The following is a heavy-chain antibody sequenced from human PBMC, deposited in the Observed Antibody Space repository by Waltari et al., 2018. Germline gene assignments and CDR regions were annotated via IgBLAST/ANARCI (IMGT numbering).Heavy chain of an antibody. CDR3: ARGGGGYDKYYFDL. CDR2: VYQSGST. CDR1: GGSISRPYY. J-gene: IGHJ4*02. V-gene: IGHV4-30-4*01. D-gene: IGHD5-12*01. Sequence: QVPLQESGPGPVKPSQTLTLACHFPGGSISRPYYWSWIRQSPGKGLEWIGYVYQSGSTLYNPTLNNRVTMSVDRSKNQFSLRLTSLTAADTAVYFCARGGGGYDKYYFDLWGQGTLVTVSS.